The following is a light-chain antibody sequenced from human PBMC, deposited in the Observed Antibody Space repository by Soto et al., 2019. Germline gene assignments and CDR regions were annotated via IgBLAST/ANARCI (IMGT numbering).Light chain of an antibody. Sequence: DIQMTQSPSSLSASVGDRVTITCRASQDISGYLAWYQQKPGKVPKLLIYSASTLQSGVPSRFSGSGSGTDFTLTISSLQPEDGATYYCQKFNTATLTFGHGTRLEIK. J-gene: IGKJ5*01. CDR2: SAS. V-gene: IGKV1-27*01. CDR3: QKFNTATLT. CDR1: QDISGY.